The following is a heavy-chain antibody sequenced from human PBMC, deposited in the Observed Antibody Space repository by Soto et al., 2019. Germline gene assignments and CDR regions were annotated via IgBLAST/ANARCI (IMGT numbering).Heavy chain of an antibody. D-gene: IGHD5-18*01. CDR1: GYSFTSYY. CDR2: INPSGGST. CDR3: ATIQRGDRYDYSGYGAVHFDH. Sequence: QVQLVQSGAEVKKPGASVKVSCKASGYSFTSYYLHWVRQAPGQGPEWMGLINPSGGSTTYSQKFQGRVTMTRDTSTHTVYMEQSALRSEDTAFYYCATIQRGDRYDYSGYGAVHFDHWGQGTLVTVSS. J-gene: IGHJ4*02. V-gene: IGHV1-46*01.